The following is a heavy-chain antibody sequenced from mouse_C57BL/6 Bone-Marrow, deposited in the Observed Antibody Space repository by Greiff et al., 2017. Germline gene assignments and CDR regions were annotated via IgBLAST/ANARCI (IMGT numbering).Heavy chain of an antibody. J-gene: IGHJ2*01. CDR1: GYTFTTYP. CDR3: ARGGNYGGYYLDY. D-gene: IGHD2-4*01. CDR2: FHPYNDDT. V-gene: IGHV1-47*01. Sequence: QVQLKESGAELVKPGASVKMSCKASGYTFTTYPIEWMKQNHGKSLEWIGNFHPYNDDTKYNEKFKGKATLTVEKSSSTVYLELSRLTSDDAAVYYCARGGNYGGYYLDYWGQGTTLTVSS.